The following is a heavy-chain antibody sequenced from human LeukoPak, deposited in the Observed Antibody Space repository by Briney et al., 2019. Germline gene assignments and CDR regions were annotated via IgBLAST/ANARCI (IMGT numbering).Heavy chain of an antibody. CDR3: ARAYGGSYWFDP. Sequence: GGSLRLSCAASGFTFSSYGMSWVRQAPGKGLEWVSAISGSGGSTYYADSVKGRFTISRDNSKNTLYLQMNSLRAEDTAVYYCARAYGGSYWFDPWGQGTLVTVSS. J-gene: IGHJ5*02. CDR2: ISGSGGST. V-gene: IGHV3-23*01. CDR1: GFTFSSYG. D-gene: IGHD1-26*01.